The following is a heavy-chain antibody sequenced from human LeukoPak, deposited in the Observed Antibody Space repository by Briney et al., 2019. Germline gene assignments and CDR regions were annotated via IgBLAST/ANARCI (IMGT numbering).Heavy chain of an antibody. CDR3: ARGLRWPDF. CDR1: GFIFSSDW. V-gene: IGHV3-7*03. J-gene: IGHJ4*02. CDR2: IKQDGSEK. D-gene: IGHD4-23*01. Sequence: GGSLRLSCAASGFIFSSDWMNWVRQAPGKGLEWVANIKQDGSEKYYVASVKGRFTITRDNAKNSLYLQMNSLRADDTAVYYCARGLRWPDFGGQGTLDTVSS.